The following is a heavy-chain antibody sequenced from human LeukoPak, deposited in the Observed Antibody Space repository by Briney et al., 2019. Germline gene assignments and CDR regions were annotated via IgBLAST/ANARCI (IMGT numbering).Heavy chain of an antibody. Sequence: PSQTLSLTCTVSCASITSDIFYWNWIRQSPGKGLEWIGAIHNSRGTSYNPSLESRLTISVDPSENKFFLKMTSVTDADTATYYCGKVGGNTNSWGQGTLVTVSS. J-gene: IGHJ4*02. CDR3: GKVGGNTNS. D-gene: IGHD4-23*01. V-gene: IGHV4-30-4*01. CDR2: IHNSRGT. CDR1: CASITSDIFY.